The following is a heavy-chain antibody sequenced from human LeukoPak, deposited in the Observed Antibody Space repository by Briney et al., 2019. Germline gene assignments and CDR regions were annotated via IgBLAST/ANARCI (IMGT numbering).Heavy chain of an antibody. CDR3: AREDYTYYYDSSGYYLDY. D-gene: IGHD3-22*01. J-gene: IGHJ4*02. V-gene: IGHV4-4*07. CDR1: GGSISSYY. CDR2: IYTSGST. Sequence: PSETLSLTYTVSGGSISSYYWSWIRQPAGKGLEWIGRIYTSGSTNYNPSLKSRVTMSVDTSKNQFSLKLSSVTAADTAVYYCAREDYTYYYDSSGYYLDYWGQGTLVTVSS.